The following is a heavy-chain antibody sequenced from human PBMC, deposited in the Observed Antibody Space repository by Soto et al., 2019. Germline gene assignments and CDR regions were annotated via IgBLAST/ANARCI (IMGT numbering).Heavy chain of an antibody. Sequence: SVKFPCKASGYTFTSSYMNWVRQPPGQGLEWMGIINPSGGSTRYAQKFQGRVTMTRDTSTSTVYMELSSLRSEDTAVYYCARAGELLLRFGYFDYRGQGTLVTGSS. J-gene: IGHJ4*02. V-gene: IGHV1-46*01. CDR3: ARAGELLLRFGYFDY. D-gene: IGHD1-26*01. CDR2: INPSGGST. CDR1: GYTFTSSY.